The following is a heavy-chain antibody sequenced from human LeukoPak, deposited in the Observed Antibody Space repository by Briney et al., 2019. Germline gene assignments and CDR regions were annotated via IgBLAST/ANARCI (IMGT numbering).Heavy chain of an antibody. V-gene: IGHV1-2*02. CDR1: GYTFTTKY. D-gene: IGHD6-6*01. Sequence: ASVKVSCKASGYTFTTKYMHWVRQAPGQGLEWMGWMNPNSGDTKYAQKFQGRVTMTRDTSINTAYMELIRMRSDGAAVYYFATDQYTSSSGRFDPWGQGSLVTVSS. J-gene: IGHJ5*02. CDR2: MNPNSGDT. CDR3: ATDQYTSSSGRFDP.